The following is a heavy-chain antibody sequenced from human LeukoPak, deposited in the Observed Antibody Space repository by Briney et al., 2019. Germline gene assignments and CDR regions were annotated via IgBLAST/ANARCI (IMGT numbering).Heavy chain of an antibody. Sequence: SETLSLTCAVYGGSFSGYYWSWIRQPPGKGPEWIGEINHSGSTNYNPSLKSRVTISVDTSKNQFSLKLSSVTAADTAVYYCARGSQSTRPGGYWGQGTLVTVSS. V-gene: IGHV4-34*01. CDR3: ARGSQSTRPGGY. J-gene: IGHJ4*02. D-gene: IGHD2-2*01. CDR2: INHSGST. CDR1: GGSFSGYY.